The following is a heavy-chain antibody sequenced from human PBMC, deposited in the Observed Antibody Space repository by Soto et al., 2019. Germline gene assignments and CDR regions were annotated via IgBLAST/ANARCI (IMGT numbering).Heavy chain of an antibody. CDR1: GGSIRGVDYF. D-gene: IGHD6-19*01. Sequence: PSETRSLTCTVSGGSIRGVDYFWSWIRQPPGKGLEWIGYIYYSGSTLYNPSLMSRVAISIDSSKNQISLKVSSVTAADTAVYYGTRVGARSCSGDPCPMAYWGQGAPVTVSS. CDR2: IYYSGST. J-gene: IGHJ4*02. V-gene: IGHV4-30-4*03. CDR3: TRVGARSCSGDPCPMAY.